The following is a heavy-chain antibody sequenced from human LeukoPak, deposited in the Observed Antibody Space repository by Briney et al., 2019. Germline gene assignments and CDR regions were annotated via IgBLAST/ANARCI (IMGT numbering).Heavy chain of an antibody. D-gene: IGHD2-21*01. CDR2: ISSSGSTI. J-gene: IGHJ3*02. CDR1: GFTFSDYY. V-gene: IGHV3-11*01. CDR3: ARDRETYCGGDCYSDAFDI. Sequence: PGGSLRLSCAASGFTFSDYYMSWIRPAPGKGLEWVSYISSSGSTIYYADSVKGRFTISRDNAKNSLYLQMNSLRAEDTAVYYCARDRETYCGGDCYSDAFDIWGQGTMVTVSS.